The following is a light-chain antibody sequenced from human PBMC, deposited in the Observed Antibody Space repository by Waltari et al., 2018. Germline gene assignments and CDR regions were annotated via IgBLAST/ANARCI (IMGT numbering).Light chain of an antibody. Sequence: DIQMTQSPSSLSASVGDRVTITCRASQSLSIYVNWYQQRPGKVPKLLIYAGSSLQSGVPSRFSGSGSGTDFTLTISSLQPEDFATYYCQQSDSTPTFGQG. CDR3: QQSDSTPT. CDR2: AGS. J-gene: IGKJ2*01. V-gene: IGKV1-39*01. CDR1: QSLSIY.